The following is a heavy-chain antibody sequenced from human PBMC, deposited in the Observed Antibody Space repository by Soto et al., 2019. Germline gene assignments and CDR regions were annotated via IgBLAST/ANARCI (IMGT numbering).Heavy chain of an antibody. J-gene: IGHJ3*02. Sequence: GASVKVSCKASGGTFSSYAISWVRQAPGQGLEWMGGIIPIFGTANYAQKFQGRVTITADKSTSTAYMELSSLRSEDTAVYYCASGLLLDYYDSSGYSDAFDIWGQGTMVTVS. D-gene: IGHD3-22*01. CDR3: ASGLLLDYYDSSGYSDAFDI. CDR2: IIPIFGTA. CDR1: GGTFSSYA. V-gene: IGHV1-69*06.